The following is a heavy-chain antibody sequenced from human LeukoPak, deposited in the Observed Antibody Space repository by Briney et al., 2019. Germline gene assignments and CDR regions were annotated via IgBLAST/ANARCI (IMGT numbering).Heavy chain of an antibody. Sequence: PSETLSLTCAVYGGSFSGYYWSWIRQPPGKGLEWIGEINHSGSTNYNLSLTSRVTISVDTSKNQFSLKLSSVTAADTAVYYCARIPGIAAAGTVFDYWGQGTLVTVSS. CDR2: INHSGST. J-gene: IGHJ4*02. CDR1: GGSFSGYY. CDR3: ARIPGIAAAGTVFDY. V-gene: IGHV4-34*01. D-gene: IGHD6-13*01.